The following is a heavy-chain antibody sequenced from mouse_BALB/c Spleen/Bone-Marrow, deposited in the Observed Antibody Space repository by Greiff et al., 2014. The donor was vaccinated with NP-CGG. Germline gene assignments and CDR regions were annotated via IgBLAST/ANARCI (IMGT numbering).Heavy chain of an antibody. Sequence: EVQLVESGGGLVQPGGSLKVSCAASGFTFNNYGMSWVRQTPDKRLELVATINRNGGSSDYPDSVKGRFTISRDNAKNTLYLQMSSLKSEDTAIYYCSRGNYGNYVDYFDYWGQGTTLTVSS. CDR2: INRNGGSS. CDR1: GFTFNNYG. D-gene: IGHD2-1*01. CDR3: SRGNYGNYVDYFDY. J-gene: IGHJ2*01. V-gene: IGHV5-6-3*01.